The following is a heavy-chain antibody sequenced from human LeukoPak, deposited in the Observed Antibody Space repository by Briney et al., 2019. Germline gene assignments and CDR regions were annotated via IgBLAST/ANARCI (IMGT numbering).Heavy chain of an antibody. CDR1: GYTFTSYY. CDR2: INPSGGST. CDR3: ARDRVYIAAAGTPPYYYGMDV. V-gene: IGHV1-46*01. D-gene: IGHD6-13*01. Sequence: GASVKVSCKASGYTFTSYYMHWVRQAPGQGLERMGIINPSGGSTSYAQKFQGRVTMTRDTSTSTVYMELSSLRSEDTAVYYYARDRVYIAAAGTPPYYYGMDVWGQGTTVTVSS. J-gene: IGHJ6*02.